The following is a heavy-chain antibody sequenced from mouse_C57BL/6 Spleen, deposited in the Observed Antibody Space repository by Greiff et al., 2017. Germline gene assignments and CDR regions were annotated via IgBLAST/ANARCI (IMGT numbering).Heavy chain of an antibody. CDR3: ARVGYDEAGFAD. D-gene: IGHD2-2*01. CDR2: IHPGSGST. J-gene: IGHJ3*01. Sequence: VQLQQPGAELVKPGASVKLSCKASGYTFTSYWMHWVKQRPGQGLEWIGMIHPGSGSTNYNEKFKSKATLTVDKSSSTAYMQLSSLTSEDSAVYYCARVGYDEAGFADWGQGALVTV. V-gene: IGHV1-64*01. CDR1: GYTFTSYW.